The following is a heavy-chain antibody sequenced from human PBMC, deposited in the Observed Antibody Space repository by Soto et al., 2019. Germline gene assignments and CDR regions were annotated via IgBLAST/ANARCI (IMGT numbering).Heavy chain of an antibody. CDR1: GDSISNNKW. CDR3: VRGEERVAMPSGH. Sequence: SETLSLTCAVSGDSISNNKWWTWVRQPPGKGLEWIGEIYHDGSTHYNPSLKSRLTISVDKSKNQFSLRLTSVTAADTAVYYCVRGEERVAMPSGHWGQGTLVTVSS. V-gene: IGHV4-4*02. J-gene: IGHJ4*02. CDR2: IYHDGST. D-gene: IGHD2-2*01.